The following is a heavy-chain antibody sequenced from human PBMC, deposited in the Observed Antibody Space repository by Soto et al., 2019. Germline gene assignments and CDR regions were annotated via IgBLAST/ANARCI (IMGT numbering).Heavy chain of an antibody. CDR3: ARDARRGWYVDIK. D-gene: IGHD6-19*01. Sequence: EVHLLESGGGLVQPGGTLRLSCAASGFTFSNYWMSWVRQAPGKGLEWVANIKDDGSEKYYVDSVKGRLANPSDNDENPLALQTSSPRADDTDVYYCARDARRGWYVDIKWGQGTVVTVSS. V-gene: IGHV3-7*01. J-gene: IGHJ4*02. CDR1: GFTFSNYW. CDR2: IKDDGSEK.